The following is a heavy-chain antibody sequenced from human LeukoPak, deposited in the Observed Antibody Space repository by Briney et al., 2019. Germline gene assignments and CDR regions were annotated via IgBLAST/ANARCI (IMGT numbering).Heavy chain of an antibody. J-gene: IGHJ4*02. CDR3: AREDDFWSGLWWY. D-gene: IGHD3-3*01. CDR2: FDPEDGET. V-gene: IGHV1-24*01. Sequence: GASVKVSCKVSGYTLTELSMHWVRQAPGKGLEWMGGFDPEDGETIYAQKLQGRVTMTTDTSTSTAYMELRSLRSDDTAVYYCAREDDFWSGLWWYWGQGTLVTVSS. CDR1: GYTLTELS.